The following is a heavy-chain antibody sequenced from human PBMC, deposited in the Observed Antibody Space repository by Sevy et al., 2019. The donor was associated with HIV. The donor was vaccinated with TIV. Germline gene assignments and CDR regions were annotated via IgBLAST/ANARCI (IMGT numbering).Heavy chain of an antibody. CDR1: GFTFSSYG. CDR3: ASLPNNYYDSSGYSGNDVFDV. J-gene: IGHJ3*01. V-gene: IGHV3-33*01. CDR2: IWNDRSNK. D-gene: IGHD3-22*01. Sequence: GGSLRLSCAASGFTFSSYGMHWVRQAPGKGLEWVAVIWNDRSNKHYADSVKGRFTISRDNSKNTLYLQMNSLRADDTAVYYCASLPNNYYDSSGYSGNDVFDVWGQGTMVTVSS.